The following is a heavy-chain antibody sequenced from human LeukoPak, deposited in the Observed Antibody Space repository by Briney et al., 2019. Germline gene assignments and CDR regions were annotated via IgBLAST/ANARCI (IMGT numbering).Heavy chain of an antibody. Sequence: GGSLRLSCAASGFTFSSYWMSWVRQAPGKGLEWVANIKQDGSEKYYVDSVKGRFTISRDNAKNSLYLQMNSLRAEDTALYYCAKDMGDILTGAVLDYWGQGTLVTVSS. J-gene: IGHJ4*02. CDR3: AKDMGDILTGAVLDY. CDR2: IKQDGSEK. CDR1: GFTFSSYW. D-gene: IGHD3-9*01. V-gene: IGHV3-7*03.